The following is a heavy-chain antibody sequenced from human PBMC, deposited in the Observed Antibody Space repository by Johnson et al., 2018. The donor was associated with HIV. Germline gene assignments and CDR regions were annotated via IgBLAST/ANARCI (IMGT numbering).Heavy chain of an antibody. V-gene: IGHV3-20*04. CDR2: VNWNGGST. CDR1: GFTFSSYA. CDR3: ASHRSIAADDAFDI. Sequence: VQLVESGGGVVRPGGSLRLSCTASGFTFSSYAMHWVRQAPGKGLEWVSGVNWNGGSTGYADSVKGRFTISRDNAKNSLYLQMKSLRAEDTALYYCASHRSIAADDAFDIWGQGTMVTVSS. D-gene: IGHD6-13*01. J-gene: IGHJ3*02.